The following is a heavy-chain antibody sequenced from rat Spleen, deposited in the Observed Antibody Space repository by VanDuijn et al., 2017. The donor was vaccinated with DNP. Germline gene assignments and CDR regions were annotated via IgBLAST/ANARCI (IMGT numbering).Heavy chain of an antibody. V-gene: IGHV5-22*01. CDR3: VRWNSGHFDY. J-gene: IGHJ2*01. CDR2: IGSDGYAP. D-gene: IGHD4-3*01. Sequence: EVQLVESGGGLVQPGRSMKLSCAASGFTFSDYYMAWVRQAPTKGLEWVAYIGSDGYAPYYGDSVKGRFTISRDNAKSTLYLQMNSLRSEDMATYYCVRWNSGHFDYWGQGVMVTVSS. CDR1: GFTFSDYY.